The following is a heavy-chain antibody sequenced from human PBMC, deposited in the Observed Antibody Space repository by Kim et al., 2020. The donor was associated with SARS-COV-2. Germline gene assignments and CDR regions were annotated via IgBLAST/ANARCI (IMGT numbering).Heavy chain of an antibody. Sequence: RSLKSRVTISVDTSKNQFSLKLSSVTAADTAVYYCARDRLDPYYYYGMDVWGQGTTVTVSS. V-gene: IGHV4-31*02. CDR3: ARDRLDPYYYYGMDV. D-gene: IGHD3-16*01. J-gene: IGHJ6*02.